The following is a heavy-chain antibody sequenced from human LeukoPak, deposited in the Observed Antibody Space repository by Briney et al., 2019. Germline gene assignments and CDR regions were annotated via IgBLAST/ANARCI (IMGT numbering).Heavy chain of an antibody. CDR2: IYYSGST. CDR1: GGSISSYY. V-gene: IGHV4-59*01. Sequence: NPSETLSLTCTVSGGSISSYYWSWIRQPPGKGLEWIGYIYYSGSTNYNPSLKSRVTISVDTSKNQFSLKLSSVTAADTAVYYCARDSVVRGVRPNYYYYMDVWGKGTTVTVSS. CDR3: ARDSVVRGVRPNYYYYMDV. D-gene: IGHD3-10*01. J-gene: IGHJ6*03.